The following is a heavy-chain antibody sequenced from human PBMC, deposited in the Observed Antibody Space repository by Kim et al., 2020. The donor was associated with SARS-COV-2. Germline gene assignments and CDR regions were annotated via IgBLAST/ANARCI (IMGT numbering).Heavy chain of an antibody. V-gene: IGHV3-53*04. Sequence: WGSLRLSCAASGFTVSSNYMSWVRQAPGKGLEWVSVIYSGGSTYYADSVKGRFTISRHNSKNTLYLQMNSLRAEDTAVYYCASADNSSSWYGVIDYWGQGTLVTVSS. J-gene: IGHJ4*02. CDR3: ASADNSSSWYGVIDY. D-gene: IGHD6-13*01. CDR2: IYSGGST. CDR1: GFTVSSNY.